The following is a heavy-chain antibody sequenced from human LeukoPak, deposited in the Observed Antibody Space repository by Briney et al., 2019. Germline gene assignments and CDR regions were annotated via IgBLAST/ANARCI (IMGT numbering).Heavy chain of an antibody. CDR1: GGSFSGYH. V-gene: IGHV4-34*01. CDR3: ARSGSGYLRYYFDY. CDR2: INHSGST. J-gene: IGHJ4*02. Sequence: PSETLSLTCAVYGGSFSGYHWSWIRQPPGKGLEWIGEINHSGSTNYNPSLKSRVTMSVDTSKNQFSLKLSSVTAADTAVYYCARSGSGYLRYYFDYWGQGTLVTVSS. D-gene: IGHD5-12*01.